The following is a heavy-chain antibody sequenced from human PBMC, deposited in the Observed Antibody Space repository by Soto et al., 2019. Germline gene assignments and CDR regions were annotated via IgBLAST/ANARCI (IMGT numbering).Heavy chain of an antibody. CDR1: GFTFSKFG. CDR2: IGISGDT. D-gene: IGHD2-15*01. V-gene: IGHV3-13*04. Sequence: GGSLRLSCEASGFTFSKFGMHWVRQPTGKGLEWVSTIGISGDTYYAVSVKGRFTISRDNAKNSLSLQMNSLRAGDTALYFCARGQEVGAHFFDSWGQGTKITVSS. CDR3: ARGQEVGAHFFDS. J-gene: IGHJ4*02.